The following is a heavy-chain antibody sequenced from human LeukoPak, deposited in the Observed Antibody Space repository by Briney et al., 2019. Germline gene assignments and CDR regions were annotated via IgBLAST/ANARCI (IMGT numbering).Heavy chain of an antibody. CDR3: ARNASDSGTSYFDY. V-gene: IGHV4-39*01. Sequence: SETLSLTCTVSGGSISSSSYYWGWIRQPPGKGLEWIGSIYYSGSTYYNPSLKSRVTISVDTSQKQFSLKLDSVTAADTAVYYCARNASDSGTSYFDYWGQGTLVTVSS. D-gene: IGHD1-26*01. CDR2: IYYSGST. J-gene: IGHJ4*02. CDR1: GGSISSSSYY.